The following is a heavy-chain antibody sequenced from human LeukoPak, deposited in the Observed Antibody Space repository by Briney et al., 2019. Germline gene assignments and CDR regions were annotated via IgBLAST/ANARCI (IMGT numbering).Heavy chain of an antibody. D-gene: IGHD3-3*01. CDR1: GYTFTSYD. J-gene: IGHJ6*03. CDR3: ARAEGVYYDFWSGYQAPYYYYMDV. CDR2: MNPNSGNT. Sequence: ASVKVSCKASGYTFTSYDINWVRQATGQGLEWMGWMNPNSGNTGYAQKFQGRVTITRNTSISTAYMELSSLRSEDTAVYYCARAEGVYYDFWSGYQAPYYYYMDVWGKGTTVTVSS. V-gene: IGHV1-8*03.